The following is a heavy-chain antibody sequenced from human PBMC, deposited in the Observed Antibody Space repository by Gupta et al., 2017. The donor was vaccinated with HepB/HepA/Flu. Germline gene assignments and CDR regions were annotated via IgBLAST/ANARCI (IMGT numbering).Heavy chain of an antibody. Sequence: QVQLQQWGAGLLKPSETLSLTCAVYGGSFSGYYWSWIRQPPGKGLEWIGEINHSGSTNYNPSLKRRVTISVDTSKNQFSLKLSSVTAADTAVYYCARGRRSWFDPWGQGTLVTVSS. CDR1: GGSFSGYY. V-gene: IGHV4-34*01. CDR2: INHSGST. J-gene: IGHJ5*02. CDR3: ARGRRSWFDP.